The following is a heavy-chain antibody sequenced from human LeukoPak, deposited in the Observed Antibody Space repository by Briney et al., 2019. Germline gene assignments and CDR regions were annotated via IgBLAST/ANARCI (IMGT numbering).Heavy chain of an antibody. V-gene: IGHV4-61*08. J-gene: IGHJ4*02. CDR2: IYYSGST. CDR1: GFSISSGGYY. Sequence: SETLSLTCTVSGFSISSGGYYWSWIRQPPGKGLVWIGYIYYSGSTNYNPSLKSRVTISVDTSKNQFSLKLSSVTAADTAVYYCARSERFLEWSRGYFDYWGQGTLVTVSS. D-gene: IGHD3-3*01. CDR3: ARSERFLEWSRGYFDY.